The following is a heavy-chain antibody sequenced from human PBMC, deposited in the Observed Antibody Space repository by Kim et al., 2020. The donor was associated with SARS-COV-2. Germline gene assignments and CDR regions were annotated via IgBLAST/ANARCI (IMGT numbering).Heavy chain of an antibody. Sequence: SETLSLTCTVSGGSISSSSYYWGWIRQPPGKGLEWIGSIYYSGSTYYNPSLKSRVTISVDTSKNQFSLKLSSVTAADTAVYYCARQTPYDILTGYYPYYFDYWGQGTLVTVSS. CDR2: IYYSGST. V-gene: IGHV4-39*01. J-gene: IGHJ4*02. D-gene: IGHD3-9*01. CDR3: ARQTPYDILTGYYPYYFDY. CDR1: GGSISSSSYY.